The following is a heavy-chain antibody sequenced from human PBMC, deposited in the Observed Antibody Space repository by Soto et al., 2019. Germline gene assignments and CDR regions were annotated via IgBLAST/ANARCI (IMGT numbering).Heavy chain of an antibody. V-gene: IGHV4-30-4*01. J-gene: IGHJ4*02. CDR1: GGSISSGDYY. CDR2: IYYSGST. CDR3: ARGGTIFGVVPYYFDY. Sequence: PSETLSLTCTVSGGSISSGDYYWSWIRQPPGKGLEWIGYIYYSGSTYYNPSLKSRVTISVGTSKNQFSLKLSSVTAADTAVYYCARGGTIFGVVPYYFDYWGQGTLVTVYS. D-gene: IGHD3-3*01.